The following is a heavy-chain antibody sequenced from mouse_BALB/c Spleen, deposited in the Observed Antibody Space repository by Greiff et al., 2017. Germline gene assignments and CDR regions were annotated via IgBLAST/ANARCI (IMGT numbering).Heavy chain of an antibody. CDR2: ISSGGGST. CDR3: ARQYGNYAMDY. J-gene: IGHJ4*01. V-gene: IGHV5-12-1*01. D-gene: IGHD2-1*01. Sequence: EVKLVESGGGLVKPGGSLNLSCAASGFAFSSYDMSWVRQTPEKRLEWVAYISSGGGSTYYPDTVKGRFTISRDNAKNTLYLQMSSLKSEDTAMYYCARQYGNYAMDYWGQGTSVTVSS. CDR1: GFAFSSYD.